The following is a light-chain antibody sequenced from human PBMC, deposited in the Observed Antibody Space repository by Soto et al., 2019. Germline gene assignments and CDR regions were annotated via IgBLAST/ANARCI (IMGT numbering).Light chain of an antibody. CDR3: SSYTSSSTLYA. CDR2: DVS. V-gene: IGLV2-14*01. CDR1: SSDVGGYNY. J-gene: IGLJ1*01. Sequence: QSALTQPASVSGSPGQSITISCTGTSSDVGGYNYVSWYQQHPGKAPKLMIYDVSYRPSGVSNRFSGSKSGNTASLTISGLQAEDEADYYCSSYTSSSTLYAFGTGTKLTVL.